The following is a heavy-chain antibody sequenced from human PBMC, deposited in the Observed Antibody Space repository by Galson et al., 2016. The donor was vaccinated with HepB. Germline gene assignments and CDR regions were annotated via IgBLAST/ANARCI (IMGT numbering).Heavy chain of an antibody. V-gene: IGHV3-53*01. CDR1: GLTVSSNY. CDR3: ARDGRRGYDMDV. CDR2: IYSGGGT. J-gene: IGHJ6*02. Sequence: SLRLSCAASGLTVSSNYMSWVRQAPGKGLEWVSVIYSGGGTYYADSVQGRFTISRDNAKNSLYLQMNSLRDEDTAVYYCARDGRRGYDMDVWGQGTTVTVSS.